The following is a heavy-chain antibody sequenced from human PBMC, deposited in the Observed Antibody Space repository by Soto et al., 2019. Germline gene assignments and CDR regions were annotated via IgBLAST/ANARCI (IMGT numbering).Heavy chain of an antibody. D-gene: IGHD6-25*01. V-gene: IGHV3-53*01. Sequence: EVQLVESGGGLIQPGGSLRLSCAVSGFTVSNNYMSWVRQAPGKGLEGVSVIYSGGYTAYGDSVKGRFTISRDNSKNTLYLKWTSREPDDRAVYYGATQRGGGGYWGQGTLVTVSS. CDR1: GFTVSNNY. CDR3: ATQRGGGGY. CDR2: IYSGGYT. J-gene: IGHJ4*02.